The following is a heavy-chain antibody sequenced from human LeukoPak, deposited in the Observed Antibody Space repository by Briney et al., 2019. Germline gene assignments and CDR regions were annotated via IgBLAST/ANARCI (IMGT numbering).Heavy chain of an antibody. CDR1: GGSISSDAYY. V-gene: IGHV2-70*01. CDR3: ARTPGGLRFWFDP. Sequence: QTLSLTCTVSGGSISSDAYYYCWIRQHPGGGLEWLALIDWDDDKYYSTSLKTRLTISKDTSKNQVVLTMTNMDPVDTATYYCARTPGGLRFWFDPWGQGTLVTVSS. J-gene: IGHJ5*02. D-gene: IGHD3-3*01. CDR2: IDWDDDK.